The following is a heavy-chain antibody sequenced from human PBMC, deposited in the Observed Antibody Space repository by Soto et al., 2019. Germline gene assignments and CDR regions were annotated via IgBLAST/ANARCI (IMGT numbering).Heavy chain of an antibody. J-gene: IGHJ4*02. CDR3: ARGELWIRGLDY. V-gene: IGHV4-31*03. D-gene: IGHD5-18*01. Sequence: QVQLQESGPGLVKPSQTLSLTCTVSGGSISSGGYYWSWIRQHPGKGGEWIEYIYYSGSPYYNPSLKSRVTISVDTAKNQFSLKLSSVTAADTAVYYCARGELWIRGLDYWGQGTLVTVSS. CDR1: GGSISSGGYY. CDR2: IYYSGSP.